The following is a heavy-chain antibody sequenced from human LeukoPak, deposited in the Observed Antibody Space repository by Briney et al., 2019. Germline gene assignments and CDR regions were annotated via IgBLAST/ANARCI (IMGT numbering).Heavy chain of an antibody. CDR1: GFTFSSYA. D-gene: IGHD6-6*01. CDR3: AKRPVAARCFDY. J-gene: IGHJ4*02. CDR2: ISGSGGST. Sequence: GGSLRLPCAASGFTFSSYAMSWVRQAPGKGLEWVSAISGSGGSTYYADSVKGRFTISRDNSKNTLYLQMNSLRAEDTAVYYCAKRPVAARCFDYWGQGTLVTVSS. V-gene: IGHV3-23*01.